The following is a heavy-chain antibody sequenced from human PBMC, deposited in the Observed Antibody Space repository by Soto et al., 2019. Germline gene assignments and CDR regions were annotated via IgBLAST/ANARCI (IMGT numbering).Heavy chain of an antibody. V-gene: IGHV5-51*01. Sequence: GESLKISCKGSGYSFTSYWIGWVRQMPGKGLEWMGIIYPGDSDTSYSPSFQGQLTISADTSISTAYLQWTSLKASDTAMYYCARRPRSPSGETHWFDPWGQGTLVTVSS. CDR1: GYSFTSYW. D-gene: IGHD4-17*01. J-gene: IGHJ5*02. CDR2: IYPGDSDT. CDR3: ARRPRSPSGETHWFDP.